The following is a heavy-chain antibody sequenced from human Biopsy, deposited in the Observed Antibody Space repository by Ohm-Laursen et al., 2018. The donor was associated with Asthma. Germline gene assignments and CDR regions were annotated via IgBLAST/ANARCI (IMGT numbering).Heavy chain of an antibody. CDR1: GGSISTYY. J-gene: IGHJ4*02. D-gene: IGHD1-26*01. V-gene: IGHV4-59*01. CDR2: LYNSGTS. Sequence: PSETLSLTCPVSGGSISTYYWTWIRQPPGKGLEWVAYLYNSGTSNYNPSLKSRVTISVDTSKNQVSLNVRSVAAADTAVYYCARDRGGTYGRTFESWGQGTLVTVSS. CDR3: ARDRGGTYGRTFES.